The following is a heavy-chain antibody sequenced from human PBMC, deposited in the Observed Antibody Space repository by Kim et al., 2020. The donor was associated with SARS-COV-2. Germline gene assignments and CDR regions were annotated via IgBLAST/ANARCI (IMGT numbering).Heavy chain of an antibody. CDR3: AKDGYCSSTSCFDY. V-gene: IGHV3-30*18. D-gene: IGHD2-2*03. CDR1: GFTFSSYG. CDR2: ISYDGSNK. J-gene: IGHJ4*02. Sequence: GGSLRLSCAASGFTFSSYGMHWVRQAPGKGLEWVAVISYDGSNKYYADSVKGRFTISRDNSKNTLYLQMNSLRAEDTAVYYCAKDGYCSSTSCFDYWGQG.